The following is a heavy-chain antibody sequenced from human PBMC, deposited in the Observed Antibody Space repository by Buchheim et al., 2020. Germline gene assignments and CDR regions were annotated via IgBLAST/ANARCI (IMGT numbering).Heavy chain of an antibody. CDR1: GFIFSKYW. V-gene: IGHV3-74*01. CDR2: INTDGSTT. D-gene: IGHD6-19*01. Sequence: EVHLVESGGELVQPGGSLRLSCAASGFIFSKYWIHWVRHAPGKGLERVSFINTDGSTTGYADSVKGRFTISRDNSRTTVYLHMTSLRVEDTAVYYCGRDRGWTAFDYWGQGAL. J-gene: IGHJ4*02. CDR3: GRDRGWTAFDY.